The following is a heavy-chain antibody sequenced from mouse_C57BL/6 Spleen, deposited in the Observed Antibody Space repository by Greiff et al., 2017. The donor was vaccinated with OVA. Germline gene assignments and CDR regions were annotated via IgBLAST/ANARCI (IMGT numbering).Heavy chain of an antibody. V-gene: IGHV5S21*01. CDR3: ARDSWTGYFGC. J-gene: IGHJ2*01. CDR1: GFTFSSYS. CDR2: ISSGGDYI. Sequence: EVQRVESGAGLVKPGGSLKLSCAASGFTFSSYSMSWVRQTPEKRLEWVAYISSGGDYINYADTVKGRFTLSSDNARNTLYLQMSSLKSEDTAMYYCARDSWTGYFGCWGKGTTLTVSS.